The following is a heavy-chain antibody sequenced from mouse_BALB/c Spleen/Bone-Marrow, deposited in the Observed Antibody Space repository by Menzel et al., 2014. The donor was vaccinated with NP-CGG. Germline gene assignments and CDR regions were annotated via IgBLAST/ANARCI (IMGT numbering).Heavy chain of an antibody. V-gene: IGHV3-8*02. CDR3: ERRQLGQKYDFDY. Sequence: VQLKDSGPSLVKPSQTLSLTCSVTGDSITSGYWNWIRKFPGNKLEYMGYISYSSSTYYNPSLIRRISIIPATSKNKYYLQLNTVTTEATAAYYGERRQLGQKYDFDYWGQGTTVTVSS. D-gene: IGHD3-2*01. J-gene: IGHJ2*01. CDR1: GDSITSGY. CDR2: ISYSSST.